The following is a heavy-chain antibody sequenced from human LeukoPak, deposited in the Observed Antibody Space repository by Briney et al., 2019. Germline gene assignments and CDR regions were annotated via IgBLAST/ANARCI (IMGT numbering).Heavy chain of an antibody. CDR1: GGSISHYY. J-gene: IGHJ3*02. V-gene: IGHV4-4*07. Sequence: SETLSLTCTVSGGSISHYYWSWIRQPAGKGLEWIGRMYTSGRTNYGPSLRSRVTMSVDTSKNQFSLKLSSVTAADTAVYYCARDEPDSSSWYGDAFDIWGQGTMVTVSS. CDR2: MYTSGRT. CDR3: ARDEPDSSSWYGDAFDI. D-gene: IGHD6-13*01.